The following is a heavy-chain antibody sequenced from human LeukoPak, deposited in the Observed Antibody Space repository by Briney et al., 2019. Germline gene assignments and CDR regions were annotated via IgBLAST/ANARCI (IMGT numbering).Heavy chain of an antibody. V-gene: IGHV3-23*01. CDR1: GFTFSSYA. D-gene: IGHD2-2*01. J-gene: IGHJ4*02. CDR2: ISGSGGST. CDR3: AKDRVVVPAATFAY. Sequence: PGGSLRLSCATSGFTFSSYAMSWVRQAPGKGLEWVSAISGSGGSTYYADSVKGRFTISRDNYKKALYLQMNRLRAEDTAVYYCAKDRVVVPAATFAYWGQGTLVTVSS.